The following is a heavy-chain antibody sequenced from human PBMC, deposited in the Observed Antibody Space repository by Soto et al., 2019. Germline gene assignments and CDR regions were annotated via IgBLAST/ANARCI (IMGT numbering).Heavy chain of an antibody. Sequence: GESLKISCKGSGFTFTSYWIGWVRQMPGKGLEWVAIIYPGDSDTRYSPSFQGQVTISADKSISTAYLQWSSLKASDTAMYYCARQALLAGFDYWGQGTLVTVSS. CDR3: ARQALLAGFDY. D-gene: IGHD3-10*01. J-gene: IGHJ4*02. CDR2: IYPGDSDT. V-gene: IGHV5-51*01. CDR1: GFTFTSYW.